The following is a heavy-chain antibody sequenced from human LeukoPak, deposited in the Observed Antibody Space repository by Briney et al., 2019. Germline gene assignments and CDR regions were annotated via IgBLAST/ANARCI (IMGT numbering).Heavy chain of an antibody. CDR1: GGSISSGDYY. CDR3: ARARTAMATALDY. J-gene: IGHJ4*02. Sequence: SQTLSLTCTVSGGSISSGDYYWSWIRQPPGKGLEWIGYIYYSESTYYNTSLKSRVTISVDTSKNQFSLKLSSVTAADTAVYYCARARTAMATALDYWGQGTLVTVSS. D-gene: IGHD5-18*01. CDR2: IYYSEST. V-gene: IGHV4-30-4*01.